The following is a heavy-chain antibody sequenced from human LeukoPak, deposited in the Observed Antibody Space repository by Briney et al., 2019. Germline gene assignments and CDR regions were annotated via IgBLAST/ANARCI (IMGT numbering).Heavy chain of an antibody. J-gene: IGHJ4*02. Sequence: PSHTLSLAFSVSGGSISSDSWSWIRQPPGKGLEWIGRIYTSGSTNYNPSLKSQVTMSVDTSKNQFSLKLSSVTAADTAVYYCARVGYYYGSGLDYWGQGTLVTVSS. CDR2: IYTSGST. CDR1: GGSISSDS. D-gene: IGHD3-10*01. CDR3: ARVGYYYGSGLDY. V-gene: IGHV4-4*07.